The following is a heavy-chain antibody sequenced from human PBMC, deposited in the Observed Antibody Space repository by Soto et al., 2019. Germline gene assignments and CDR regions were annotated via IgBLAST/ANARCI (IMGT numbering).Heavy chain of an antibody. CDR2: IYHSGST. CDR3: AREVSAVSLRSVAEQRNYYYYYYMDV. V-gene: IGHV4-4*02. J-gene: IGHJ6*03. D-gene: IGHD3-10*02. CDR1: SGSISSSNW. Sequence: QVQLQESGPGLVKPSGTLSLTCAVSSGSISSSNWWSWVRQPPGKGLEWIGEIYHSGSTNYNPSLKSRVTISVDKSKNQFSLKLGSVTAADTAVYYCAREVSAVSLRSVAEQRNYYYYYYMDVWGKGTTVTVSS.